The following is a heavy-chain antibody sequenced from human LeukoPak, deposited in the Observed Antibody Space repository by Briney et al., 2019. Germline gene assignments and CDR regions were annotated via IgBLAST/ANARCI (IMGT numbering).Heavy chain of an antibody. D-gene: IGHD6-6*01. V-gene: IGHV4-39*01. CDR1: GGSISSSSYY. Sequence: SETLSLTCTVSGGSISSSSYYWGWIRQPPGKGLEWIGSIYYSGSTYYNPSLKSRVTISVDTSKNQFSLKLSSVTAADTAVYYCARRGQLAHFDYWGQGTLVTVSS. J-gene: IGHJ4*02. CDR2: IYYSGST. CDR3: ARRGQLAHFDY.